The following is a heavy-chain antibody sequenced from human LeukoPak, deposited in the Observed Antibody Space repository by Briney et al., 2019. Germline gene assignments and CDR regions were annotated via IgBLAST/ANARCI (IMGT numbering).Heavy chain of an antibody. CDR1: GFTFSSYG. CDR2: ISGSGGST. V-gene: IGHV3-23*01. Sequence: GGSLRLSCAASGFTFSSYGMSWVRQAPGKGLEWVSAISGSGGSTYYADSVKGRFTISRDNSKNTLYLQMNSLRAEDTAVYYCAKGGDYDFWSGYSLPFDYWGQGTLVTVSS. D-gene: IGHD3-3*01. CDR3: AKGGDYDFWSGYSLPFDY. J-gene: IGHJ4*02.